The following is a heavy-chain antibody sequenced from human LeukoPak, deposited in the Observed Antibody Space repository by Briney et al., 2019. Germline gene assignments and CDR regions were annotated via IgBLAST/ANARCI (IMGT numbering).Heavy chain of an antibody. J-gene: IGHJ3*02. CDR1: GYTFTGYY. Sequence: ASVNVSCKASGYTFTGYYMHWVRQAPGQGREWMGWINPNSGGTNYAQKFQGRVTMTRDTSISTAYMELSRLRSDDTAVYYCASDWGLSQLEYCSNTNCYMGAFDIWGQGTMVTVSS. D-gene: IGHD2-2*02. V-gene: IGHV1-2*02. CDR3: ASDWGLSQLEYCSNTNCYMGAFDI. CDR2: INPNSGGT.